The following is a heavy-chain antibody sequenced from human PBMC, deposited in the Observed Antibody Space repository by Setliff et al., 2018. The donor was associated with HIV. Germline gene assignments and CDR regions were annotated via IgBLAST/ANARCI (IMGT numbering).Heavy chain of an antibody. CDR2: ILDSGST. Sequence: SETLSLTCTVSGASISSGGYYWNWIRQLPGKGLEWIGYILDSGSTYYNPSLRVRLSMSIDTSANQFSVELTSVAAADTAQYFCARVPNCGSAPLAYDVWGLGTMVTVSS. CDR3: ARVPNCGSAPLAYDV. CDR1: GASISSGGYY. V-gene: IGHV4-31*03. D-gene: IGHD7-27*01. J-gene: IGHJ3*01.